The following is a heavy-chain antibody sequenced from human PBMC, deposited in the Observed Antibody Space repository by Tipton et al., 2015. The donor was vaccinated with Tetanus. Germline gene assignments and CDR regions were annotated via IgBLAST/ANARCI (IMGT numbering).Heavy chain of an antibody. J-gene: IGHJ5*02. Sequence: SLRLSCVVSGGSINSSDWWTWVRQPPGKGLEWVAFIWPDGLFKYYGDSMKGRCSISRDNSRNTVSLEVNNLVDEDTGVYYCVTTWDTWGQGTPVTVSS. V-gene: IGHV3-33*08. CDR3: VTTWDT. D-gene: IGHD2/OR15-2a*01. CDR1: GGSINSSD. CDR2: IWPDGLFK.